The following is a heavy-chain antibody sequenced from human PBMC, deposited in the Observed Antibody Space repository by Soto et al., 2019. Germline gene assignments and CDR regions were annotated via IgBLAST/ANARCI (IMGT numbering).Heavy chain of an antibody. J-gene: IGHJ4*02. D-gene: IGHD3-10*01. V-gene: IGHV3-72*01. CDR1: GFTFSDHY. CDR3: ARPSYGSGTYYFGS. Sequence: EVQLVESGGGLVQPGGSLRLSCTASGFTFSDHYMDWVRQAPGKGLEWVGRTRNKANSYTTEYAASVKGRFTISRDDSKNSLYPQMASLQTEDTAVYFCARPSYGSGTYYFGSWGQGTLVTVSS. CDR2: TRNKANSYTT.